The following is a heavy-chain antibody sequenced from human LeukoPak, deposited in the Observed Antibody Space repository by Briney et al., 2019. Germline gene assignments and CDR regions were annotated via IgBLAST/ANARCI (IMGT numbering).Heavy chain of an antibody. D-gene: IGHD6-19*01. Sequence: GASVKVSCKASGYTFTSYGISWVRQAPGQGLEWMGWINPNSGGTNYAQKFQGRVTMTRDTSISTAYMELSRLRSDDTAVYYCARDIGYSSGWYVRNAFDIWGQGTMVTVSS. V-gene: IGHV1-2*02. J-gene: IGHJ3*02. CDR3: ARDIGYSSGWYVRNAFDI. CDR2: INPNSGGT. CDR1: GYTFTSYG.